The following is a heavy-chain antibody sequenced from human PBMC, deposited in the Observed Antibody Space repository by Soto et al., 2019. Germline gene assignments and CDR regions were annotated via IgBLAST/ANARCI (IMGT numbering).Heavy chain of an antibody. CDR2: IYPGDSDT. D-gene: IGHD3-16*02. CDR1: GYSFTSYW. CDR3: ASSDIVRHHYYYYYGMDV. V-gene: IGHV5-51*03. J-gene: IGHJ6*02. Sequence: EVQLVQSGAEVKKPGESLKISCKGSGYSFTSYWIGWVRQMPGKGLEWMGIIYPGDSDTRYSPSFQGQVTISADKSISTASLQWSSLKASDHAMYYWASSDIVRHHYYYYYGMDVWGQGTTVTVSS.